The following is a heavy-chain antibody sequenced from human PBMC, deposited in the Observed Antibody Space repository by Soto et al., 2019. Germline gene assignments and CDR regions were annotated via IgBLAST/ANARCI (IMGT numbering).Heavy chain of an antibody. CDR1: GFTFSSYA. Sequence: GGFLRLSCAASGFTFSSYAMHWVRQAPGKGLEWVAVISYDGSNKYYADSVKGRFTISRDNSKNTLYLQMNSLRAEDTAVYYCAREVHNWNYVRAHYYYYGMDVWGQGTTVTVSS. V-gene: IGHV3-30-3*01. D-gene: IGHD1-7*01. J-gene: IGHJ6*02. CDR2: ISYDGSNK. CDR3: AREVHNWNYVRAHYYYYGMDV.